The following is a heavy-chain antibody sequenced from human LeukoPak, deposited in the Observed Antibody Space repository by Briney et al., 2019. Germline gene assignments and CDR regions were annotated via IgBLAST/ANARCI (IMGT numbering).Heavy chain of an antibody. D-gene: IGHD5-18*01. CDR1: GGTFSSYA. CDR2: IIPIFGTA. Sequence: VASVKVSCKASGGTFSSYAISWVRQAPGQGLEWMGGIIPIFGTANYAQKFRGRVTITADKSTRTAYMELSSLRSEDTAVYYCAGSRRGYSYYFDYWGQGTLVTVSS. J-gene: IGHJ4*02. CDR3: AGSRRGYSYYFDY. V-gene: IGHV1-69*06.